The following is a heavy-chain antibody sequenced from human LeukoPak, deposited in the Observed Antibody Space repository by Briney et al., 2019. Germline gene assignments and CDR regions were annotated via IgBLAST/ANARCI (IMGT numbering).Heavy chain of an antibody. CDR2: LYTDDTT. V-gene: IGHV3-53*01. CDR3: ARGGVNYWNPRY. J-gene: IGHJ4*02. D-gene: IGHD1-1*01. CDR1: GFTVSSNY. Sequence: GGSLRLSCVASGFTVSSNYMIWVRQAPGKGLEWGSLLYTDDTTYDADSVEGRFTISRDDSKTTIYLQMNSLRAEDTAVYYCARGGVNYWNPRYWGQGTLVTVSS.